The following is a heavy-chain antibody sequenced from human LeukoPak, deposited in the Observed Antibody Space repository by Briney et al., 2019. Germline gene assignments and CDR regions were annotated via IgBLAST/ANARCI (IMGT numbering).Heavy chain of an antibody. D-gene: IGHD5-24*01. CDR2: IYYSGST. J-gene: IGHJ5*02. CDR1: GGSISSYY. CDR3: ARGLEVAGLGGFDP. V-gene: IGHV4-59*01. Sequence: PSETLSLTCTVSGGSISSYYWSWIRQPPGKGLEWIGYIYYSGSTNYNPSLKSRVTISVDTSKNQFSLKLSSVTAADTAVYYCARGLEVAGLGGFDPWGQGTLVTVSS.